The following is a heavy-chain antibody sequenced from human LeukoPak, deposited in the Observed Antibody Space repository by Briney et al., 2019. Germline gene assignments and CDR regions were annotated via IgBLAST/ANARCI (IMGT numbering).Heavy chain of an antibody. D-gene: IGHD6-6*01. Sequence: GGSLRLSCAASGFTFSSYGLGWVRQAPGKGLEWVSAISDSGSDTYYADSVKGRFTISKDSSKNTLYLQMNSLRAEDTAVYYCAKRVPYSSSSVYFDSWGQGTLVTVSS. J-gene: IGHJ4*02. CDR3: AKRVPYSSSSVYFDS. CDR2: ISDSGSDT. V-gene: IGHV3-23*01. CDR1: GFTFSSYG.